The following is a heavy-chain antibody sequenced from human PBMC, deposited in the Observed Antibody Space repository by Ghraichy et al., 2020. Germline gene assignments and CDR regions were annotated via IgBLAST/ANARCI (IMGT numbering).Heavy chain of an antibody. CDR1: GFSFTNYG. Sequence: GESLNISCAASGFSFTNYGMHWVRQAPGKGLEWVAFVAHDGCATHYADSVEGRFTVSRDNSKKTVQMEMNSLRTEDTAAYFCARGQYCTTDKCGLPFCVLWGQGTKVTVSS. CDR3: ARGQYCTTDKCGLPFCVL. J-gene: IGHJ3*01. CDR2: VAHDGCAT. V-gene: IGHV3-30*03. D-gene: IGHD2-8*01.